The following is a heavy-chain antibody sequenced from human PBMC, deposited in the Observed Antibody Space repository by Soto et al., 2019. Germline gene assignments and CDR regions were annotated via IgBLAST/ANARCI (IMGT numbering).Heavy chain of an antibody. V-gene: IGHV4-4*02. Sequence: QAQLQESGPGLVRPSGTLSLTWTVSPFSVPDNNYWNWVRQSPGKALGWIGEIYHSGATYYNPSLSGRVSIPMSNSNKQFALMMTYVTAADTAVYYCARDSRYCTDDACSIMRDAFDAWGQGTLVTVSS. CDR2: IYHSGAT. J-gene: IGHJ3*01. D-gene: IGHD2-8*01. CDR3: ARDSRYCTDDACSIMRDAFDA. CDR1: PFSVPDNNY.